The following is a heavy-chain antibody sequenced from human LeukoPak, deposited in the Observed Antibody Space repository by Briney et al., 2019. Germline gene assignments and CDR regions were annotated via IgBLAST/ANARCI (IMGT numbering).Heavy chain of an antibody. CDR2: IYYSGRT. Sequence: PSETLSLTCTVSGGSISTYYWSWIRQPPGKELEWIGTIYYSGRTYYSPSLKSRVTLSVDMSNNQFSLTLSSVTAADTALYFCARRRYYDSSGYLEWGQGTLVTVSS. D-gene: IGHD3-22*01. V-gene: IGHV4-59*08. CDR3: ARRRYYDSSGYLE. CDR1: GGSISTYY. J-gene: IGHJ1*01.